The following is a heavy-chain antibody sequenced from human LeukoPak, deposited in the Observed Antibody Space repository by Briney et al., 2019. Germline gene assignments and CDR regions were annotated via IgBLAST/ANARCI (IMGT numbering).Heavy chain of an antibody. D-gene: IGHD4-23*01. CDR3: TTSYGGFFDY. V-gene: IGHV3-15*01. Sequence: PGGSLRLSCAASGFTFSNAWMNWVRQAPGKGLEWVGRIKSKTGGGTTDYAAPVKGRFTISRDDSKNTLYLQMNSLKTGDTAVYYCTTSYGGFFDYWGQGTLVTVSS. CDR2: IKSKTGGGTT. J-gene: IGHJ4*02. CDR1: GFTFSNAW.